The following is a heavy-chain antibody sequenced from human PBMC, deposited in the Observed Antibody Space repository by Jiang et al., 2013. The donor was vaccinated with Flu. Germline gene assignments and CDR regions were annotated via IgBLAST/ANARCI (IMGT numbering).Heavy chain of an antibody. Sequence: RLSCAASGFIFGDYAMTWVRQAPGKGLEWVSGISGSSGSTYYADSVKGRFTISRDNSKNTLYLQMNSLRAEDTAVYYCAKDLKNYDILTGFDYWGQGTLVTVSS. CDR1: GFIFGDYA. CDR3: AKDLKNYDILTGFDY. CDR2: ISGSSGST. J-gene: IGHJ4*02. D-gene: IGHD3-9*01. V-gene: IGHV3-23*01.